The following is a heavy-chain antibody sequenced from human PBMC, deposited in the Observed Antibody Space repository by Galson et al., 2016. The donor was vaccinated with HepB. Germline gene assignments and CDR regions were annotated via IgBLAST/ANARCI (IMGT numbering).Heavy chain of an antibody. V-gene: IGHV3-48*03. Sequence: SLRLSCAAYGFTFTYYEMNWVRQAPGKGLEWVSYISGSGNNKYYADSVRGRFTVSRDNARNSVYLLMNSLRAEDTAIYYCARDIRSDLRSVLRPMAGLVVFYGLDVWGQGTTVTVSS. CDR1: GFTFTYYE. D-gene: IGHD3-3*01. CDR3: ARDIRSDLRSVLRPMAGLVVFYGLDV. J-gene: IGHJ6*02. CDR2: ISGSGNNK.